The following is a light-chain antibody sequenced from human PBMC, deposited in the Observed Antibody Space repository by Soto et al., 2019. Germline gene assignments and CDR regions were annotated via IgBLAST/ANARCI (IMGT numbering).Light chain of an antibody. CDR3: QQYNSYWT. V-gene: IGKV1-5*01. CDR2: DAS. CDR1: QSVNNW. J-gene: IGKJ1*01. Sequence: DIPMTQYPSTLSASVGERVTISCRASQSVNNWLAWYQRKPGKAPKLLIHDASTLESGIPSRFSGSGSGTEFTLTISSLQPDDFATYYCQQYNSYWTFGQGTKVEIK.